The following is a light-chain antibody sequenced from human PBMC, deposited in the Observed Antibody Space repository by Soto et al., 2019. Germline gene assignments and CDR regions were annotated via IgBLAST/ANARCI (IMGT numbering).Light chain of an antibody. CDR1: SSDIGAYDY. J-gene: IGLJ1*01. CDR2: DVT. V-gene: IGLV2-14*01. CDR3: ASITRSSTSV. Sequence: QSVLTQPASLSGSPGQSITISCTGTSSDIGAYDYVSWYQHQPDKAPKLIIYDVTNRPSGVSTRFSGSKSGNTASLTISGIQTEDEADYYCASITRSSTSVFGTGTKVTVL.